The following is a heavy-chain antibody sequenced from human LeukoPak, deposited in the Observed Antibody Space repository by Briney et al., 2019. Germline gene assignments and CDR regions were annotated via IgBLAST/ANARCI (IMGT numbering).Heavy chain of an antibody. CDR3: AREVAYGSGSYMDY. CDR2: VYYSGST. Sequence: SETLSLTCTVSGGSISSYYWSWIRQPPGKGLEWIGYVYYSGSTNYNPSLKSRVTISVDTSKNQFSLKLSSETAADTAVYYCAREVAYGSGSYMDYWGQGTLVTVSS. V-gene: IGHV4-59*01. J-gene: IGHJ4*02. D-gene: IGHD3-10*01. CDR1: GGSISSYY.